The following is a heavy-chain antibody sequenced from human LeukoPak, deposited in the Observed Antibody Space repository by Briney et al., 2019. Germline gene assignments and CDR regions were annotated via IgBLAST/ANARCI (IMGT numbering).Heavy chain of an antibody. CDR3: AGRRVLDASFDY. J-gene: IGHJ4*02. V-gene: IGHV3-66*02. CDR1: GFTFSNNY. CDR2: IYSGDNT. Sequence: PGGSLRLSCAASGFTFSNNYMSWVRQAPGKGLEWVSVIYSGDNTYYLESVKGRFTISRDNSKNTLFLQMNRLRAEDTAVYYCAGRRVLDASFDYWGQGTLVTVSP. D-gene: IGHD3-16*01.